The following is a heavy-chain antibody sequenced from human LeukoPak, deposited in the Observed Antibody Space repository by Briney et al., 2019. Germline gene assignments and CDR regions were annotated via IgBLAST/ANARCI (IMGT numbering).Heavy chain of an antibody. CDR2: ISGSGGST. D-gene: IGHD4-17*01. J-gene: IGHJ4*02. Sequence: GGSLRLSCAASGFTFSSYAMSWVRQAPGKGLEWVSAISGSGGSTYYADSVKGRFTISRDNSKNTLYLQMNSLRAEDTAVYYCARATTVTIIMCFFHWGQGTLVTVSS. CDR1: GFTFSSYA. V-gene: IGHV3-23*01. CDR3: ARATTVTIIMCFFH.